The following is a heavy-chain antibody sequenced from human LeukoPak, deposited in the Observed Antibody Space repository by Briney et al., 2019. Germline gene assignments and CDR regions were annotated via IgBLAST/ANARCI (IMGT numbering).Heavy chain of an antibody. CDR3: AKHKRYGTTWYGTFDP. J-gene: IGHJ5*02. Sequence: GESLQFSCKASGYSFTSYWIGWVRQIRGKGVEWMGCIGPGDSDTRYSPSFKGHVTISPDKSISNASLHWSSVKASDTAMYYCAKHKRYGTTWYGTFDPWGQGTLVTVSS. CDR2: IGPGDSDT. V-gene: IGHV5-51*01. CDR1: GYSFTSYW. D-gene: IGHD6-13*01.